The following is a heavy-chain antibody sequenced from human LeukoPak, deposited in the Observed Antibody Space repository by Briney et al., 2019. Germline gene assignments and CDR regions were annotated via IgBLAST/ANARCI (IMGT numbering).Heavy chain of an antibody. D-gene: IGHD3-3*01. Sequence: PGGTLRLSCAASGFTFSDYYMSWIRQAPGKGLEWVSYISSSGSTIYYADSVKGRFTISRDNAKNSLYLQMNSLRAEDTAVYYCARDKKDVRATAAFDIWGQGTMVTVSS. CDR2: ISSSGSTI. V-gene: IGHV3-11*01. J-gene: IGHJ3*02. CDR1: GFTFSDYY. CDR3: ARDKKDVRATAAFDI.